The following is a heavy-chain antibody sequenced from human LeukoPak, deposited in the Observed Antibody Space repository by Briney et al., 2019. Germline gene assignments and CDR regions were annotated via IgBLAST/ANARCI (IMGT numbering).Heavy chain of an antibody. Sequence: PGGSLRLSCAASGFTFSTSWMTWVRQAPGKGLEWVANIKQDGSEKYYVDSVKGRFAVSRDNAKNSLYLQMNSLRAEDTAVYYCARAQSGLWSGYCFDYWGQGTLVTVSS. CDR1: GFTFSTSW. J-gene: IGHJ4*02. V-gene: IGHV3-7*01. D-gene: IGHD3-3*01. CDR2: IKQDGSEK. CDR3: ARAQSGLWSGYCFDY.